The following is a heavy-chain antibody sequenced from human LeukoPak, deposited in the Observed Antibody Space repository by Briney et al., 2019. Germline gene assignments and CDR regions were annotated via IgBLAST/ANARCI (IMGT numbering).Heavy chain of an antibody. D-gene: IGHD3-3*01. Sequence: GGSLRLSCAASGFTFSSYWMSWVRQAPGKGLEWVSYISSSGSTIYYADSVKGRFTISRDNAKNSLYLQMNSLRAEDTAVYYCARDGTYYDFWSGFMDVWGKGTTVTVSS. CDR1: GFTFSSYW. CDR3: ARDGTYYDFWSGFMDV. CDR2: ISSSGSTI. V-gene: IGHV3-48*04. J-gene: IGHJ6*03.